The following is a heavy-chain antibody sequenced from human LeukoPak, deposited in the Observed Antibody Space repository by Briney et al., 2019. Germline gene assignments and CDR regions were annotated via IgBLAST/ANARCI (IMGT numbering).Heavy chain of an antibody. V-gene: IGHV4-59*01. CDR1: GGPISSYY. CDR2: IYYSGST. CDR3: ARVVGYNYLGYYFDY. D-gene: IGHD5-24*01. J-gene: IGHJ4*02. Sequence: SETLSLTCTVSGGPISSYYWSWIRQPPGKGLEWIGYIYYSGSTNYNPSLKSRVTISVATSKNQFSLKLSSVTAADTAVYYCARVVGYNYLGYYFDYWGQGTLVTVSS.